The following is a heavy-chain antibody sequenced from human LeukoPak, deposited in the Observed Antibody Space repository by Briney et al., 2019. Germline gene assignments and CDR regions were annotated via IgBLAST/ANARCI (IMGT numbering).Heavy chain of an antibody. D-gene: IGHD3-10*02. Sequence: GGSLRLSCAASGFTFSSFGMNWVRQAPGKGLEWVSYISSSSRTTYYADSVKGRFTISRDNAKNSLYLQMNSLRAEDTAVYCCAELGITMIGGVWGKGTTVTISS. V-gene: IGHV3-48*01. CDR3: AELGITMIGGV. J-gene: IGHJ6*04. CDR2: ISSSSRTT. CDR1: GFTFSSFG.